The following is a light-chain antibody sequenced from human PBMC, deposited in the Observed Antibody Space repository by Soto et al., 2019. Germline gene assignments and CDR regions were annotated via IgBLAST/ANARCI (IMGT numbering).Light chain of an antibody. Sequence: EIVLTQSPANLSLSPGERAAISCLASQSVSSSYLAWYQQKPGQAPRLLIYGASSRATGIPDRFSGSGSGTDFTLTISRLEPEDFAVYYCQQYGSSITFGQGTRLEI. CDR2: GAS. J-gene: IGKJ5*01. V-gene: IGKV3-20*01. CDR1: QSVSSSY. CDR3: QQYGSSIT.